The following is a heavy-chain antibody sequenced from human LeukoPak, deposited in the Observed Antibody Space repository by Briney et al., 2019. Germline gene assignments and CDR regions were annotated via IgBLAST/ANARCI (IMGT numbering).Heavy chain of an antibody. CDR2: IYYSGST. V-gene: IGHV4-30-4*08. CDR1: GGSISSGDYY. D-gene: IGHD2-21*01. J-gene: IGHJ3*02. Sequence: PSETLSLTCTVSGGSISSGDYYWRWIRQPPGRGLEWIGYIYYSGSTYYNPSLKSRVTISVDTSKNQFYRKLSSVTAADTAVYYCAREGLVRTFDIWGQGTIVTVSS. CDR3: AREGLVRTFDI.